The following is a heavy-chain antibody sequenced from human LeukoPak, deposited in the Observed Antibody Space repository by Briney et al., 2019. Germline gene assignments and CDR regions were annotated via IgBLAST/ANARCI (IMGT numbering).Heavy chain of an antibody. V-gene: IGHV4-61*02. CDR1: GGSISSGSYY. J-gene: IGHJ4*02. CDR2: IYTSGGT. Sequence: SETLSLTCTVSGGSISSGSYYWSWIRQPAGKGLEWIGRIYTSGGTNYNPSLKSLVTISVDTSKNQFSLKLSSVTAADTAVYYCARTHSGSFGPFDYWGQGTLVTVSS. D-gene: IGHD1-26*01. CDR3: ARTHSGSFGPFDY.